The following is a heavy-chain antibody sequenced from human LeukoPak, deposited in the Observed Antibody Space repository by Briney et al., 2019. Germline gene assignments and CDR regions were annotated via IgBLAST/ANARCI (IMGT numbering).Heavy chain of an antibody. D-gene: IGHD6-19*01. CDR1: GGSISSSYYY. V-gene: IGHV4-39*01. J-gene: IGHJ4*02. CDR3: ARAIAVAGTLPYFDY. CDR2: IYYSGST. Sequence: PSETLSLTCTVSGGSISSSYYYWGWIRQPPGKGLEWIGSIYYSGSTYYNPSLKGRVTISVDTSKNQFSLKLSSVTAADTAVYYCARAIAVAGTLPYFDYWGQGTLVTVSS.